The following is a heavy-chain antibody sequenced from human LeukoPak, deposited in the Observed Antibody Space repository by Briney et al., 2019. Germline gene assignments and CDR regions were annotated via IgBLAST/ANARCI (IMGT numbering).Heavy chain of an antibody. CDR2: IYYSGST. J-gene: IGHJ6*02. CDR3: ARDRKRRGGGTTVTTNNYYGMDV. D-gene: IGHD4-17*01. Sequence: PSETLSLTCTVSGGSISSYYWSWIRQPPGKGLEWIGYIYYSGSTNYNPSLQSRVTISVDTSKNQFSLKLSSVTAADTAVYYCARDRKRRGGGTTVTTNNYYGMDVWGQGTTVTVSS. CDR1: GGSISSYY. V-gene: IGHV4-59*01.